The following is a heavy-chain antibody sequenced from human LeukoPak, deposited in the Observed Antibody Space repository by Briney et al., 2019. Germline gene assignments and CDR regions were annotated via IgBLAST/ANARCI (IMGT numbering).Heavy chain of an antibody. CDR1: GGSISSGGYY. CDR3: ARDCSSTSCYIVGAFDI. D-gene: IGHD2-2*02. CDR2: IYHSGST. V-gene: IGHV4-30-2*01. J-gene: IGHJ3*02. Sequence: PSETLSLTCTVSGGSISSGGYYWSWIRQPPGKGLEWIGYIYHSGSTYYNPSLKSRVTISVDRSKNQFSLKLSSVTAADTAVYYCARDCSSTSCYIVGAFDIWGQGTMVTVSS.